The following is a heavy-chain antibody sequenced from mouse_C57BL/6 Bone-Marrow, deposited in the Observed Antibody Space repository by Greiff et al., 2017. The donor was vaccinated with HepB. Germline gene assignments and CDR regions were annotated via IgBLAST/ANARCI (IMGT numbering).Heavy chain of an antibody. CDR2: IYPRSGNT. Sequence: QVHVKQSGAELARPGASVKLSCKASGFTFTSYGISWVKQRTGQGLEWIGEIYPRSGNTYYNEKFKGKATLTADNSSSTSYMELRILTSEDSAVYFCARSCSGSEVDYWGQGTTLTVSS. CDR3: ARSCSGSEVDY. V-gene: IGHV1-81*01. D-gene: IGHD3-2*02. J-gene: IGHJ2*01. CDR1: GFTFTSYG.